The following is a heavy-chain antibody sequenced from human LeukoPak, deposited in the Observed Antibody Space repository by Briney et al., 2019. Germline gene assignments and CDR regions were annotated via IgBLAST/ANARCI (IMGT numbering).Heavy chain of an antibody. Sequence: HPGASLRLSCAASGFTFSSYAMSWVRQAPGKGLEWVSAISGSGGSTYYADSVKGRFTISRDNSKNTLYLQMNSLRAEDTAVYYCAKDVGATRFAYWGQGTLVTVSS. D-gene: IGHD1-26*01. CDR2: ISGSGGST. CDR1: GFTFSSYA. V-gene: IGHV3-23*01. CDR3: AKDVGATRFAY. J-gene: IGHJ4*02.